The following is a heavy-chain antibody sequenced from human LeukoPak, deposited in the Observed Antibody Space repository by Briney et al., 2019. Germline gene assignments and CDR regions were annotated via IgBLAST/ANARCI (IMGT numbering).Heavy chain of an antibody. D-gene: IGHD2-15*01. Sequence: PGGSLRLSCTASGFTFGDYAMSWVRQAPGKGLEWVGFIRSKAYGGTTEYAASVKGRFTISRDDYKSIAYLQMNSLKTEDTAVYYCTTAFEILYFDYWGQGTLVTVSS. J-gene: IGHJ4*02. CDR3: TTAFEILYFDY. CDR1: GFTFGDYA. CDR2: IRSKAYGGTT. V-gene: IGHV3-49*04.